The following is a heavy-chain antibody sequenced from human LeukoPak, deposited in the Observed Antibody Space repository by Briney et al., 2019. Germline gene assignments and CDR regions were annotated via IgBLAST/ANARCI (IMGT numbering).Heavy chain of an antibody. V-gene: IGHV3-23*01. CDR3: AKGSKAVVFTRDHYMDV. CDR1: GFTFSSYV. CDR2: ISGSGGST. J-gene: IGHJ6*03. D-gene: IGHD3-22*01. Sequence: GGSLRLSCAASGFTFSSYVMSWVRQTPGKGLVWVSGISGSGGSTNYADSVKGRFTISRDNSKNTLYLQMNSLRAEDTAVYYCAKGSKAVVFTRDHYMDVWGKGTTVTISS.